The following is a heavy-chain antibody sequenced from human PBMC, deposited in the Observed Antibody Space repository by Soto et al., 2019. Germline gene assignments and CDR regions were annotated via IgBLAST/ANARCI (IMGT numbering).Heavy chain of an antibody. V-gene: IGHV4-39*01. CDR1: GGSISSSSFH. J-gene: IGHJ5*02. CDR2: IYYSGST. CDR3: ARRERAAGTDWWFDP. Sequence: SETLSLTCTVSGGSISSSSFHWGWIRQPPGKGLEWIGSIYYSGSTYYSPSLKSRVTKSVDTSKNQFSMKLRSVTAADTAVYYCARRERAAGTDWWFDPWGQGTLVTVSS. D-gene: IGHD6-13*01.